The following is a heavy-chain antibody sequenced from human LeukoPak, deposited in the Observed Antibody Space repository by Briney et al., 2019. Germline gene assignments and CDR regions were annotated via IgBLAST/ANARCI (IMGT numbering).Heavy chain of an antibody. Sequence: GESLKISCKGSGYSFTSYWIGWVRQMPGKGLEWMGIIYPGDSDTRYRPSFQGQVTISADKSISTAYLQWSSLKASDTAMYYCARVQVVVVAANWFDPWGQGTLVTVSS. V-gene: IGHV5-51*01. CDR1: GYSFTSYW. D-gene: IGHD2-15*01. CDR2: IYPGDSDT. J-gene: IGHJ5*02. CDR3: ARVQVVVVAANWFDP.